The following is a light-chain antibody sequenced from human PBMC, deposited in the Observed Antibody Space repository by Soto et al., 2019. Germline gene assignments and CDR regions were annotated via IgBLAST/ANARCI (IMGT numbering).Light chain of an antibody. CDR2: DVS. V-gene: IGKV1-33*01. Sequence: DIQMTQAPSSLSASVGDRVTITCQASQDIRNHLNWYQHRPGKAPKLLIYDVSNLETGVPSRFIGSRSGTDFTFTISSLQPEDVATYYSQHFDSLPRFTFGQGTKLQLK. J-gene: IGKJ2*01. CDR1: QDIRNH. CDR3: QHFDSLPRFT.